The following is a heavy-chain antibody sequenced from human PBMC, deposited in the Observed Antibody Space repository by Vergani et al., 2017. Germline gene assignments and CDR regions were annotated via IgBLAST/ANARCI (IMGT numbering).Heavy chain of an antibody. CDR2: ISGSGGST. D-gene: IGHD4-11*01. Sequence: EVQLLESGGGLVQPGGSLRLSCEASGFTFSSYAMSWVRQAPGKGLEWVSAISGSGGSTYYADSVKGRFTISRDNSKNTLYLQMNSLRAEDTAVYYCAKYSNYGLGKVYYYYYYMDVWGKGTTVTVSS. CDR3: AKYSNYGLGKVYYYYYYMDV. V-gene: IGHV3-23*01. J-gene: IGHJ6*03. CDR1: GFTFSSYA.